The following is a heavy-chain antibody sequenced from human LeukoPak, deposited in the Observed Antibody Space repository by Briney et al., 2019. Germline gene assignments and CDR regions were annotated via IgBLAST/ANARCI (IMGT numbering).Heavy chain of an antibody. J-gene: IGHJ4*02. Sequence: ASVKVSCKASGGTFSSYAISWVRQAPGQGLEWMGGIIPIFGTANYAQKFQGRVTITTGESTSTAYMELSSLRSEDTAVYYCATVNQAYYDSSGISPPFDYWGQGTLVTVSS. CDR2: IIPIFGTA. CDR3: ATVNQAYYDSSGISPPFDY. CDR1: GGTFSSYA. D-gene: IGHD3-22*01. V-gene: IGHV1-69*05.